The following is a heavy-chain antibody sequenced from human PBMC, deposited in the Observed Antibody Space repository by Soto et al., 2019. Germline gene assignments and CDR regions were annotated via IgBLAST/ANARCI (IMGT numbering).Heavy chain of an antibody. CDR1: GYTFTGYY. CDR2: INPNSGGT. J-gene: IGHJ6*02. CDR3: ARESAACSDYYVMDV. V-gene: IGHV1-2*04. Sequence: ASVKVCCKASGYTFTGYYMHWVRQAPGQGLEWMGWINPNSGGTNYAQKFQGWVTMTRDTSISTAYMELSRLRSDDTAVYYCARESAACSDYYVMDVWGQGTTVTVSS. D-gene: IGHD6-13*01.